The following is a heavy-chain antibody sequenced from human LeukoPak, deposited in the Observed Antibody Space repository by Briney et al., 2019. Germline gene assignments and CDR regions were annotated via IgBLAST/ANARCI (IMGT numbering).Heavy chain of an antibody. J-gene: IGHJ4*02. CDR2: TYYRSKWYN. D-gene: IGHD6-13*01. CDR1: GDSVSINSGA. CDR3: ASGTAAAGFHF. V-gene: IGHV6-1*01. Sequence: SQTLSLTFAISGDSVSINSGAWNWIRQSPSRGLEWLGRTYYRSKWYNDYAVSVKSRININPDTSKNQFSLQLNSVTPDDTAVYYCASGTAAAGFHFWGQGTLVTVSS.